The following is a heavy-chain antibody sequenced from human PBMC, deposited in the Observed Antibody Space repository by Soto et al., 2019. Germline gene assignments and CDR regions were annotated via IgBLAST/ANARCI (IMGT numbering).Heavy chain of an antibody. V-gene: IGHV4-30-4*01. J-gene: IGHJ5*01. Sequence: SETLSLTCSVSGDSISTVYYFWAWIRQPPGQALEYIGYIYKSATTYYNPSFESRVAISLDTSKSQFSLNVTSVTAADTAVYFCARGRYCLTGRCFPNWFDSWGQGTLVTVSS. CDR2: IYKSATT. D-gene: IGHD2-15*01. CDR3: ARGRYCLTGRCFPNWFDS. CDR1: GDSISTVYYF.